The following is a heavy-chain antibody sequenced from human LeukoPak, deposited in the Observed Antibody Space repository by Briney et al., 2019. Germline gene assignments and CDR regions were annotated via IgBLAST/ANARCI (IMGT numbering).Heavy chain of an antibody. D-gene: IGHD3-22*01. J-gene: IGHJ4*02. CDR3: ARGYYYDSSAYYFPPQYYFDY. CDR1: GGSISSSSYY. CDR2: MYYSGNT. V-gene: IGHV4-39*01. Sequence: SETLSLTCTVSGGSISSSSYYWGWIRQPPGKGLEWIGSMYYSGNTYYNPSLKSRVTISVDTSKNQFSLKLSSLTAADTAVYYCARGYYYDSSAYYFPPQYYFDYWGQGTLVTVSS.